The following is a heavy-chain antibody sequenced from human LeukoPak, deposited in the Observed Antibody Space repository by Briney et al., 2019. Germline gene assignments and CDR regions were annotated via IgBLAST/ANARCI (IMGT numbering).Heavy chain of an antibody. D-gene: IGHD2-2*01. CDR3: AKDIQLTY. CDR1: GFTFSGAA. Sequence: PGGSLRLSCAASGFTFSGAAMSWVRQAPGKGLEWVSLISSSGSNTYYADSVKGRFTISRDDSKNTLCLQMNSLRAEDTAVYYCAKDIQLTYWGQGALVTVSS. CDR2: ISSSGSNT. J-gene: IGHJ4*02. V-gene: IGHV3-23*01.